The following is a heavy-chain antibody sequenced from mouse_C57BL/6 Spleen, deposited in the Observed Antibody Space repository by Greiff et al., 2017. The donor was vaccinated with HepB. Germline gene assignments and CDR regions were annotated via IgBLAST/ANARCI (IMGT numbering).Heavy chain of an antibody. V-gene: IGHV1-19*01. D-gene: IGHD2-2*01. J-gene: IGHJ2*01. CDR2: INPYNGGT. Sequence: VQLQQSGPVLVKPGASVKMSCKASGYTFTDYYMNWVKQSHGKSLEWIGVINPYNGGTSYNQKFKGKATLTVDKSSSTAYMELNSLTSEDSAVYYCARSDGYDDFDYWGQGTTLTVSS. CDR3: ARSDGYDDFDY. CDR1: GYTFTDYY.